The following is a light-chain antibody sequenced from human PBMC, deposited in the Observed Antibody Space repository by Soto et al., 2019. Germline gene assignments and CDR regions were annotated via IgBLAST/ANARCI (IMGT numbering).Light chain of an antibody. CDR3: MQGTHWPP. Sequence: DVVMTQSPLSLPVTLGQPASISCRSSQSLVYSDGNTYLNWFQQRPDQSPRRLIYKVSNRDSGVPDRFSGSGSGTDFTLKISRVEAEDVGVYYCMQGTHWPPLGQGTKLEIK. CDR1: QSLVYSDGNTY. V-gene: IGKV2-30*01. CDR2: KVS. J-gene: IGKJ2*01.